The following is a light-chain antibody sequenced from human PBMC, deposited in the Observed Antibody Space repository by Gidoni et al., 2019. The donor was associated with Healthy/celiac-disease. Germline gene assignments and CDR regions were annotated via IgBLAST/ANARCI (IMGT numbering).Light chain of an antibody. Sequence: ELVLTQSPVTLSLSPGERATLSCRASQSVSSSYLAWYQQKPGQAPRLLIYGASSRATGIPDRCSGSGSGTDFTLTISRLEPEDFAVYYCQQYGSSPTWTFGQGTKVEIK. J-gene: IGKJ1*01. CDR3: QQYGSSPTWT. V-gene: IGKV3-20*01. CDR1: QSVSSSY. CDR2: GAS.